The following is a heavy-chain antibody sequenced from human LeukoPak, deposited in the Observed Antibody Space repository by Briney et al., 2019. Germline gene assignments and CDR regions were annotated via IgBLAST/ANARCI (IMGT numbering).Heavy chain of an antibody. V-gene: IGHV3-30*04. CDR2: ISYDGSGN. Sequence: GGSLRLSCAASGFRFSNYAMHWDRQAPGKGLEWVALISYDGSGNYYSDSVKGRFTISRDNSENTLYLQMNSLRAEDTAIYYCARERTGYYIVYWGQGTLVTVSS. D-gene: IGHD2-8*01. CDR1: GFRFSNYA. CDR3: ARERTGYYIVY. J-gene: IGHJ4*02.